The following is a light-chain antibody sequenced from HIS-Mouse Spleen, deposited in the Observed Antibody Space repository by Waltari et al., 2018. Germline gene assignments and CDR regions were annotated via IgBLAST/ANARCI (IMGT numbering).Light chain of an antibody. CDR1: SSNLGSNY. CDR2: RNN. CDR3: AAWDDSLSGPV. Sequence: QSVLTQPPSASGTPGQRVTISCSGSSSNLGSNYVYWYQQLQGTAPKLLIYRNNQRPSGVPDRFSGSKSGTSASLAISGLRSEDEADYYCAAWDDSLSGPVFGGGTKLTVL. V-gene: IGLV1-47*01. J-gene: IGLJ3*02.